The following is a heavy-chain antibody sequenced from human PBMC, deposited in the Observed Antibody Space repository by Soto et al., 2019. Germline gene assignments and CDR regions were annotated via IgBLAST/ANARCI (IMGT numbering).Heavy chain of an antibody. V-gene: IGHV3-30-3*01. CDR1: GFTFSSYA. CDR2: ISYDGSNK. J-gene: IGHJ4*02. D-gene: IGHD1-26*01. CDR3: ARDRIVGGTRYVDY. Sequence: QVQLVESGGGVVQPGRSLRLSCAASGFTFSSYAMHWVRQAPGKGLEWVAVISYDGSNKYYADSVKGRFTISRDNSKNTLYLQMNSLRGEDTAVYYCARDRIVGGTRYVDYWGQGTLVTVSS.